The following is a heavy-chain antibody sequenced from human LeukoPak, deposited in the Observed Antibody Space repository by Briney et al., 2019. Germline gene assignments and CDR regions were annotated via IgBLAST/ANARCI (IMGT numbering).Heavy chain of an antibody. CDR3: AKVIAVAGYYFDY. J-gene: IGHJ4*02. V-gene: IGHV3-9*01. CDR2: ISWNSGSI. Sequence: GGSLRLSCAASGFTFDDYAMHWVRQAPGKGLEWVSGISWNSGSIGYADSVKGRFTISRDNAKNSLYLQMNSLRAEDTALYYCAKVIAVAGYYFDYWGQGTLVTVSS. CDR1: GFTFDDYA. D-gene: IGHD6-19*01.